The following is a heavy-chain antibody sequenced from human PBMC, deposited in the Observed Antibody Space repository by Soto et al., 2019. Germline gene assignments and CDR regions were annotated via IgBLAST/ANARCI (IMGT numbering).Heavy chain of an antibody. CDR1: GGSFSGYY. J-gene: IGHJ4*02. CDR2: INHSGST. CDR3: ARGLPLIVIVVVVAATTGTYYFDY. V-gene: IGHV4-34*01. D-gene: IGHD2-15*01. Sequence: PSETLSLTCAVYGGSFSGYYWSWIRQPPGKGLEWIGEINHSGSTNYNPSLKSRVTISVDTSKNQFSLKLSSVTAADTAVYYCARGLPLIVIVVVVAATTGTYYFDYWGQGTLVTVSS.